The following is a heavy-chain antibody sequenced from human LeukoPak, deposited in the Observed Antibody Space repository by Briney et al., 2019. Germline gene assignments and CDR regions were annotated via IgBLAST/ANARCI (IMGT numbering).Heavy chain of an antibody. CDR2: IWYDGSNK. V-gene: IGHV3-33*01. CDR3: ARIGPTVTTLYYYYGMDV. J-gene: IGHJ6*02. Sequence: GRSLRLSCAASGFTFSSYGMHWVRQAPGKGLEWVAVIWYDGSNKYYADSVRGRFTISRDNSKNTLYLQMNSLRAEDTAVYYCARIGPTVTTLYYYYGMDVWGQGTTVTVSS. D-gene: IGHD4-17*01. CDR1: GFTFSSYG.